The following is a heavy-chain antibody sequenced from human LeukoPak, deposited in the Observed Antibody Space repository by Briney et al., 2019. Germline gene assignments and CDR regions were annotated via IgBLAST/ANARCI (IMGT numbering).Heavy chain of an antibody. J-gene: IGHJ4*02. CDR1: GYSISSGYY. CDR3: ARDSLLGDILTGYLYYFDY. CDR2: IYHSGST. V-gene: IGHV4-38-2*02. Sequence: SETLSHTCTVSGYSISSGYYWGWIRQPPGKGLEWIGSIYHSGSTYYNPSLKSRVTISVDTSKNQFSLKLSSVTAADTAVYYCARDSLLGDILTGYLYYFDYWGQGTLVTVSS. D-gene: IGHD3-9*01.